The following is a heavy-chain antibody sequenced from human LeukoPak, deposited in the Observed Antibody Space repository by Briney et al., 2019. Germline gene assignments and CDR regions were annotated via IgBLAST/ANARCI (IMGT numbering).Heavy chain of an antibody. V-gene: IGHV1-69*13. CDR2: IIPIFGTA. CDR3: ARAFAKMATITPAYY. D-gene: IGHD5-24*01. J-gene: IGHJ4*02. CDR1: GGTFSSYA. Sequence: SVKVSCKASGGTFSSYAISWVRQAPGQGLEWMGGIIPIFGTANYAQKFQGRVTITADESTSTAYMELSSLRSEDTAVYYCARAFAKMATITPAYYWGQGTLVTVSS.